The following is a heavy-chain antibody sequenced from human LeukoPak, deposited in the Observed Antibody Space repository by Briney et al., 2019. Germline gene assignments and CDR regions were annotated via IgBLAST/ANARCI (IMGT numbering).Heavy chain of an antibody. V-gene: IGHV3-53*01. J-gene: IGHJ4*02. D-gene: IGHD1-26*01. CDR3: ARWGARDYDY. CDR2: IYSGGST. Sequence: PGGSLRLSCAASGFTVSSNYMSWVRQAPGKGLEWVSVIYSGGSTSYADSVKGRFTISRDNSKNTLYLQMNSLKAEDTAGYYCARWGARDYDYWGQGSLVTVSS. CDR1: GFTVSSNY.